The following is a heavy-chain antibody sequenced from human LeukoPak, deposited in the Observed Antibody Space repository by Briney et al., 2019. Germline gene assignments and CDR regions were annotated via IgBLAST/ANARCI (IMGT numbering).Heavy chain of an antibody. D-gene: IGHD6-6*01. CDR3: ARGFVSYYYMDV. CDR2: IYYSGST. V-gene: IGHV4-59*01. Sequence: SETLSLTCTVSGGSISSYYWSWIRQPPGKGLEWIGYIYYSGSTNYNPSLKSRVTISVDTSKNQFSLKLSSVTAADTAVYYCARGFVSYYYMDVWGKGTTVTGSS. J-gene: IGHJ6*03. CDR1: GGSISSYY.